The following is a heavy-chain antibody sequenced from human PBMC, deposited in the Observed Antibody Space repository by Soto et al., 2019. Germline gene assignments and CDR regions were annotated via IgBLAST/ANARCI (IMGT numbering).Heavy chain of an antibody. CDR2: ISAYNGNT. J-gene: IGHJ4*02. Sequence: ASVKVSCKASGYTFTSYGISWVRQAPGQGLEWMGWISAYNGNTNYAQKLQGRVTMTTDTSTSTAYMELRSLRSDDTAVYYCAKASLLFDWWSFDYWGQGTLVTVSS. D-gene: IGHD3-9*01. CDR1: GYTFTSYG. CDR3: AKASLLFDWWSFDY. V-gene: IGHV1-18*04.